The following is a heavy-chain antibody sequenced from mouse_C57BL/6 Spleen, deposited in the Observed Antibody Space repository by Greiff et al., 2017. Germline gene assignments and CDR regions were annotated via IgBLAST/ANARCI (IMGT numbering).Heavy chain of an antibody. CDR2: IHPNSGST. Sequence: QVQLQQPGAELVKPGASVKLSCKASGYTFTSYWMHWVQQRPGQGLEWIGMIHPNSGSTNSNEKFTRKATLTVDQSSSSAYMQLISLTSEDSAVYYCAREAAQATGFAYWGQGTLVTVSA. J-gene: IGHJ3*01. CDR1: GYTFTSYW. V-gene: IGHV1-64*01. CDR3: AREAAQATGFAY. D-gene: IGHD3-2*02.